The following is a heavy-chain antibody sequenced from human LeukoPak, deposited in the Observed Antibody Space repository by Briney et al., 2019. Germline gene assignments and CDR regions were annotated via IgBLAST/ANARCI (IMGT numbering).Heavy chain of an antibody. CDR2: IKPDGSEE. J-gene: IGHJ4*02. D-gene: IGHD3-10*01. V-gene: IGHV3-7*01. CDR3: ARERMYSGSGSTYPFYDY. CDR1: GFTFSTYW. Sequence: GGSLRLSCAASGFTFSTYWMTWVRQSPGKGLEWVANIKPDGSEEYFVDSVKGRFTISRDNAKNALYLEMNSLRAEDTAEYFCARERMYSGSGSTYPFYDYWGQGTLVTVSS.